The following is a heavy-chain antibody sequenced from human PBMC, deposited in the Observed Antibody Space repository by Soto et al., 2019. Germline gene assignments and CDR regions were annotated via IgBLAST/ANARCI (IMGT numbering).Heavy chain of an antibody. V-gene: IGHV4-59*01. CDR3: ARAHPPYGDLDY. CDR2: IYYSGST. D-gene: IGHD4-17*01. J-gene: IGHJ4*02. CDR1: GGSISSYY. Sequence: SETLSLTCTVSGGSISSYYWSWIRQPPGKGLEWIGYIYYSGSTNYNPSLKSRVTISVDTSKNQFSLKLSSVTAADTAVYYCARAHPPYGDLDYWGQGTLVTVSS.